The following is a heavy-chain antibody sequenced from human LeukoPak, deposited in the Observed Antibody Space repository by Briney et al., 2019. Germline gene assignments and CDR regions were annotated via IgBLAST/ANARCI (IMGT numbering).Heavy chain of an antibody. Sequence: SETLSPTYAVYGGSFSGYYWSWIRQPPGKGLEWIGEINHSGSTNYNPSLKSRATISVDTSKNQFSLKLSSVTAADAAVYYCARASKWLVNDYWGQGTLVTVSS. CDR3: ARASKWLVNDY. CDR1: GGSFSGYY. J-gene: IGHJ4*02. CDR2: INHSGST. D-gene: IGHD6-19*01. V-gene: IGHV4-34*01.